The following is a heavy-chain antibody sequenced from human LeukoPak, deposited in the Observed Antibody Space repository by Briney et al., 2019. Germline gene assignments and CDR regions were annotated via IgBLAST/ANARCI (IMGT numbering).Heavy chain of an antibody. CDR1: GFTFSSYG. CDR3: AKEGGADYYYYMDV. CDR2: IRYDGSNK. V-gene: IGHV3-30*02. D-gene: IGHD3-16*01. J-gene: IGHJ6*03. Sequence: GGSLRLSCAASGFTFSSYGMHWVRQAPGKGLEWVAFIRYDGSNKYYADSVKGRFTISRDNSKNTLYLQMNSLRAEDTAVYYCAKEGGADYYYYMDVWGKGTTVTVSS.